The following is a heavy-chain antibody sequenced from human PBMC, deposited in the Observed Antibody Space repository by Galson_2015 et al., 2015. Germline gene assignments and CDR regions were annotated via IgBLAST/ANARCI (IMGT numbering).Heavy chain of an antibody. Sequence: SVKVSCKASGYTFTSYGISWVRQAPGQGLEWMGWISAYNGNTNYAQKLQGRVTMTTDTSTSTAYVELRSLRSDDTAVYYCARDLVGWLPYYWGQGTLVTVSS. CDR2: ISAYNGNT. CDR3: ARDLVGWLPYY. D-gene: IGHD5-12*01. J-gene: IGHJ4*02. CDR1: GYTFTSYG. V-gene: IGHV1-18*01.